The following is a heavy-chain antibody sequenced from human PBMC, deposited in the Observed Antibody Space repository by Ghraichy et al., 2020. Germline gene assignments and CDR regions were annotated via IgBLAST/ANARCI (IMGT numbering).Heavy chain of an antibody. CDR1: GSSLSSGGYY. D-gene: IGHD2/OR15-2a*01. CDR2: IYYSGST. Sequence: SETLSLTCTVSGSSLSSGGYYWSWIRQHPGKGLEWIWYIYYSGSTYYNPSLKSRVTISVDTSKNQFSLKLSSLTAADTAVYYCARERAESYYYYGMDVWGQGTTVTVSS. J-gene: IGHJ6*02. CDR3: ARERAESYYYYGMDV. V-gene: IGHV4-31*03.